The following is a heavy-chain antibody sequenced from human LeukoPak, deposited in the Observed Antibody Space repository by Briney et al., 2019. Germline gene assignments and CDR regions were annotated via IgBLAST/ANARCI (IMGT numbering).Heavy chain of an antibody. CDR3: VKGGRGADCIFDY. CDR2: IGGSDGIT. Sequence: GGSLRLSCEVSGFTFSSYVMSWVRQAPGPGPEWVAYIGGSDGITSYADSVKGRFTISRDNSQNTVYLEMNSLRAEDTAVYYCVKGGRGADCIFDYWGQGTLVTVSS. CDR1: GFTFSSYV. V-gene: IGHV3-23*01. J-gene: IGHJ4*02. D-gene: IGHD2-21*02.